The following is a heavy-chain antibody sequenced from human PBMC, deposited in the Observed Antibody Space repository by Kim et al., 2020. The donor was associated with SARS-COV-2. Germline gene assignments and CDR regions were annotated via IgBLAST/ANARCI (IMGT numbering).Heavy chain of an antibody. CDR2: ISGSGYNT. CDR1: GFTFSSYA. V-gene: IGHV3-23*01. J-gene: IGHJ4*01. CDR3: AKDRAAAAGTGQFDY. D-gene: IGHD6-13*01. Sequence: GGSLRLSCAASGFTFSSYAMTWVRQAPGKGLEWVSAISGSGYNTYYADSVRGRFTISGDSSQNTVFLQVTSLRDDDTAVYYCAKDRAAAAGTGQFDYWG.